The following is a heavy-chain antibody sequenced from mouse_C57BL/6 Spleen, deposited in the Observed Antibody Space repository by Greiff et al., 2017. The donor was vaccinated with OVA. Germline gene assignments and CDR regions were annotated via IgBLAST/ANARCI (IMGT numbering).Heavy chain of an antibody. Sequence: VHVKQSGAELVKPGASVKLSCTASGFNIKDYYMHWVKQRTEQGLEWIGRIDPEDGETKYAPKFQGKATITADTSSNTAYLQLSSLTSEDTAVYYCARALPHDYDAMDYWGQGTSVTVSS. CDR2: IDPEDGET. J-gene: IGHJ4*01. CDR3: ARALPHDYDAMDY. CDR1: GFNIKDYY. V-gene: IGHV14-2*01.